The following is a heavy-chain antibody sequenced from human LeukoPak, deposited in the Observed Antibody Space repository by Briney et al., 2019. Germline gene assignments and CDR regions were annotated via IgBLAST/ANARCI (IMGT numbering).Heavy chain of an antibody. J-gene: IGHJ4*02. CDR2: VSGSGGST. D-gene: IGHD1-26*01. CDR1: GFTLSNYG. CDR3: ARDHEAVVGTTGGIDY. Sequence: PWGTLRLSCAASGFTLSNYGMIWVRQAPGKGLEWVSSVSGSGGSTYYAESVKGRFTISRDNSKNSLYLQMNSLRAEDTAMYYCARDHEAVVGTTGGIDYWGQGTLVSVSS. V-gene: IGHV3-23*01.